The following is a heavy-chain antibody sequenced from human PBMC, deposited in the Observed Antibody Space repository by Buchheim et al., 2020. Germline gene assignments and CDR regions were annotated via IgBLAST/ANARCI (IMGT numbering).Heavy chain of an antibody. V-gene: IGHV4-30-4*01. Sequence: QVQLQQWGAGLVKPSQTLSLTCTVSGGSISSGDYYWSWIRQPPGKGLEWIGYIYYSGSTYYNPSLKSRVTISVDTSKNQFSLKLSSVTAADTAVYYCARGGGYSYGWIWFDPWGQGTL. CDR1: GGSISSGDYY. CDR3: ARGGGYSYGWIWFDP. J-gene: IGHJ5*02. D-gene: IGHD5-18*01. CDR2: IYYSGST.